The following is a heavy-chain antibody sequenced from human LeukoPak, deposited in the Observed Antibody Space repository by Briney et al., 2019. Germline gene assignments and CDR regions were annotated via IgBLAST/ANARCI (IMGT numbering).Heavy chain of an antibody. CDR1: GFTFTSSA. Sequence: SVKVSCKASGFTFTSSAVQWVRQARGQRLEWIGWIFVGSGNTNYAQKFQERVTITRDMSTSTAYMELSSLRSGDTAVYYSAASRTMPPWESFDYWGQGTLVTVSS. CDR2: IFVGSGNT. D-gene: IGHD1-26*01. CDR3: AASRTMPPWESFDY. V-gene: IGHV1-58*01. J-gene: IGHJ4*02.